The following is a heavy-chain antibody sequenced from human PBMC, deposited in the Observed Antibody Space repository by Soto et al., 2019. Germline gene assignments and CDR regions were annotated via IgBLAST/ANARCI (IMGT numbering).Heavy chain of an antibody. CDR3: ARARATIAAAAIFDC. CDR1: GDSISNYY. D-gene: IGHD6-13*01. J-gene: IGHJ4*02. Sequence: TSETLSLTCTVSGDSISNYYWTWIRQPPGKGLEWIGCFYNSGNTNYNPSLRSRVTISVDKSKNQFSLKLTSVTAADTAVYYCARARATIAAAAIFDCWGQGTLVTVSS. CDR2: FYNSGNT. V-gene: IGHV4-59*12.